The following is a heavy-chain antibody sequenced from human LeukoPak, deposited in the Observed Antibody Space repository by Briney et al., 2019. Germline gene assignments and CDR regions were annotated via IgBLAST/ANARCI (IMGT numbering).Heavy chain of an antibody. CDR2: ISDRGSSA. Sequence: PGGSLRLSCIASGFTFGSNAMGWVRQAPGKGLEWVSAISDRGSSAYYADSVKGRFAISRDNSESTLYLQMNSLRAEDTAVYYCATNPYFDYWGQGTLVTVSS. V-gene: IGHV3-23*01. D-gene: IGHD1-14*01. J-gene: IGHJ4*02. CDR3: ATNPYFDY. CDR1: GFTFGSNA.